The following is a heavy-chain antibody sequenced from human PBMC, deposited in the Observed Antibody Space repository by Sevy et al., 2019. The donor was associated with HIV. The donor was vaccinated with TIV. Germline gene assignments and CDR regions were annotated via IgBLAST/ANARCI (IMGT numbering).Heavy chain of an antibody. J-gene: IGHJ4*02. V-gene: IGHV3-30*18. Sequence: GGSLRLSCEASGFIFSRYGLHWVRQVAGKGLEWVAVISYDGDNKFYADSARGRFTISRDNSKNTVYLQMNSLRPEDTSIYYCAKGILKGYGFFDYLGQGTLVTVSS. D-gene: IGHD5-18*01. CDR1: GFIFSRYG. CDR3: AKGILKGYGFFDY. CDR2: ISYDGDNK.